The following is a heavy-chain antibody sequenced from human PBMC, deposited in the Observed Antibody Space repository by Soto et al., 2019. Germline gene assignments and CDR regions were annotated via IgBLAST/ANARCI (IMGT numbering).Heavy chain of an antibody. V-gene: IGHV1-69*06. J-gene: IGHJ3*02. CDR1: GGTFSSYA. CDR2: IIPIFGTA. CDR3: ARAGGYYVSGTVAFDI. D-gene: IGHD3-10*01. Sequence: ASVKVSCKASGGTFSSYAISWVRQAPGQGLEWMGGIIPIFGTANYAQKFQGRVTITADKSTSTAYMELSSLRSEDTAVYYCARAGGYYVSGTVAFDIWGKGTMVTV.